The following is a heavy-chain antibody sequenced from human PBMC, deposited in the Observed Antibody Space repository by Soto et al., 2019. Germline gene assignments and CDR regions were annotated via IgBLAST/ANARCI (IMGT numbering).Heavy chain of an antibody. CDR2: IIPILGIA. V-gene: IGHV1-69*08. CDR3: ARDRSDGDYDY. J-gene: IGHJ4*02. D-gene: IGHD4-17*01. Sequence: QVQLVQSGAEVKKPGSSVKVSCKASGGTFSSYTISWVRQAPGQGLEWMGRIIPILGIANYAQKFQGRVTITADKATSTAYMELSSLRSEDTAVYYCARDRSDGDYDYWGQGTLVTVSS. CDR1: GGTFSSYT.